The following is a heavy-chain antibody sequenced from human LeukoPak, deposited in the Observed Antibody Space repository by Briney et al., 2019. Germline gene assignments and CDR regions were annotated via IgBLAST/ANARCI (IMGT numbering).Heavy chain of an antibody. J-gene: IGHJ6*02. CDR2: INHSGST. CDR3: ARATYYYGSGALRFYYYGMDV. CDR1: GGSFSGYY. Sequence: WETLSLTCAVYGGSFSGYYWSWIRQPPGKGLDWIGEINHSGSTNYNPSLKSRVTISLDTSKNQFSLKLSSVTAADTAVYYCARATYYYGSGALRFYYYGMDVWGPGTTVTVSS. D-gene: IGHD3-10*01. V-gene: IGHV4-34*01.